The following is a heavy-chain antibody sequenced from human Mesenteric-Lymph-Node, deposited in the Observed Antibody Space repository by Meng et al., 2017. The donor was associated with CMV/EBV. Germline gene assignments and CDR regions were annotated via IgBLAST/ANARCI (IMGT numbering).Heavy chain of an antibody. Sequence: GESLKISCAASGFTVSSNYMSWVRQAPGKGLEWVSVIYSGGSTYYADSVKGRFTISRDNSKNTLYLQMNSLRAEDTAVYYCARYSSSPYYYGMDVWGQGTTVTVSS. D-gene: IGHD6-6*01. CDR1: GFTVSSNY. CDR2: IYSGGST. V-gene: IGHV3-53*01. J-gene: IGHJ6*02. CDR3: ARYSSSPYYYGMDV.